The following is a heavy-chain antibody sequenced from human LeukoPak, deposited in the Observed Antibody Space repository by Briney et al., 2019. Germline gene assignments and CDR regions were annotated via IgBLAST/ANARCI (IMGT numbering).Heavy chain of an antibody. CDR1: GFTFSNYW. V-gene: IGHV3-7*01. J-gene: IGHJ4*02. D-gene: IGHD2-2*01. CDR3: ARALDSSSSRYQAFEE. CDR2: IKQDEGEK. Sequence: GGTLRLSCSASGFTFSNYWMSWVRQAPGKGLEWVANIKQDEGEKYYVDSVKGRFTISRDNAKSSLYLQMNSLRAEDTAVYYCARALDSSSSRYQAFEEWGQGTLVTVSS.